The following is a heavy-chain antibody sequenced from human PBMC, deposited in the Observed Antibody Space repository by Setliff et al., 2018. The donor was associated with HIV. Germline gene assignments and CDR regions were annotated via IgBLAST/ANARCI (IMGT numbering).Heavy chain of an antibody. Sequence: GASVKVSCKASGYTFTSYYIHWVRQAPGQGLEWMGIINPSGGSTNYAQKLQGRVTMTTDTSTSTAYMELRSLRSDDTAVYYCARDVDYTDAFDIWGQGTMVTVSS. J-gene: IGHJ3*02. CDR3: ARDVDYTDAFDI. CDR2: INPSGGST. D-gene: IGHD4-4*01. CDR1: GYTFTSYY. V-gene: IGHV1-46*01.